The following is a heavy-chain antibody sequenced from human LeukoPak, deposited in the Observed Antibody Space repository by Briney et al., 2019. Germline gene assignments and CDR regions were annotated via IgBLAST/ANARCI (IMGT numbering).Heavy chain of an antibody. CDR3: TVPAAEGYDY. CDR2: IIPIFGTA. Sequence: GSSVKVSCKASGGTFSSYAISWVRQAPGQGLEWMGGIIPIFGTANYAQKFQGRATITADESTSTAYMELSSLRSEDTAVYYCTVPAAEGYDYWGQGTLVTVSS. D-gene: IGHD2-2*01. CDR1: GGTFSSYA. J-gene: IGHJ4*02. V-gene: IGHV1-69*01.